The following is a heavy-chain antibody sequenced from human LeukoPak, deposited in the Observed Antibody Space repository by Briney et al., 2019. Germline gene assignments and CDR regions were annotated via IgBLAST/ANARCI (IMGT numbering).Heavy chain of an antibody. CDR3: ARLRGPTRQAFDI. CDR1: GXNFTSYW. Sequence: XXKXXGXNFTSYWIGGVRQVPGKGLEWRGIIYPCDSDTRYSPSFQGQVTISAGKSISTPYLQWSSLKASDTAMYYCARLRGPTRQAFDIWGQGTMVTVSS. D-gene: IGHD6-25*01. J-gene: IGHJ3*02. CDR2: IYPCDSDT. V-gene: IGHV5-51*01.